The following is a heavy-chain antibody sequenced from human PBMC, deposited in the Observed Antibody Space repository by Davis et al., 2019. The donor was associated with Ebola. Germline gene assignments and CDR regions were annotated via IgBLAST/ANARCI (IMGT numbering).Heavy chain of an antibody. Sequence: PGGSLRLSCAASGFTFSSYAMHWVRQAPGKGLEWVAVLSYDGGKKYHADSVKGRFTISRDNSENTLYLQMNRLRPEDTAMYYCARGWELLTHFDFWGQGTLVTVSS. CDR3: ARGWELLTHFDF. D-gene: IGHD1-26*01. CDR2: LSYDGGKK. V-gene: IGHV3-30-3*01. CDR1: GFTFSSYA. J-gene: IGHJ4*02.